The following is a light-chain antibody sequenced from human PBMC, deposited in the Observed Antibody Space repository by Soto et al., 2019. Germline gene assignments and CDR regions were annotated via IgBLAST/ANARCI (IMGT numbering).Light chain of an antibody. Sequence: QSALTQPRSVSGSPGQSVTISCTGTSSDVGGYNYVSWYQQHPGKAPKLMIYDVSKRPSGVPDRFSGSKSGNTASLTISGLQAEDEADYYCCSYAEVFGGGTKVTVL. J-gene: IGLJ2*01. CDR1: SSDVGGYNY. CDR2: DVS. V-gene: IGLV2-11*01. CDR3: CSYAEV.